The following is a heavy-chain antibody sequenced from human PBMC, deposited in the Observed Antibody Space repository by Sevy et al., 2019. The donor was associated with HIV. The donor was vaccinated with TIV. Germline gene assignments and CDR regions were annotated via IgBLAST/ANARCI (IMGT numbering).Heavy chain of an antibody. CDR3: AKPPDPTTAAGDFFDS. CDR2: IWHDGTNK. D-gene: IGHD6-13*01. V-gene: IGHV3-33*03. J-gene: IGHJ4*02. Sequence: GGSLRLSCAASRLGLSFRTYGMHWVRQAPGKGLEWVADIWHDGTNKYYADSVKGRFTISRDNSKNTVYLQMNSLRDDDTAVYYCAKPPDPTTAAGDFFDSWGQGLLVTVSS. CDR1: RLGLSFRTYG.